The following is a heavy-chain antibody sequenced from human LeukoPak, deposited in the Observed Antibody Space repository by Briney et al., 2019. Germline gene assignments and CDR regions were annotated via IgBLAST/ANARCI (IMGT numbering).Heavy chain of an antibody. CDR2: IYPGDSDT. CDR3: ARRGGSYRAFDY. J-gene: IGHJ4*02. CDR1: GYTFTSYW. Sequence: ESLKISCKGSGYTFTSYWIAWVRQMPGKGLEWMGIIYPGDSDTRYSPSFQGQVTISADKSSSTAYLQWSSLKASDTAIYYCARRGGSYRAFDYWGQGTLVTVSS. D-gene: IGHD1-26*01. V-gene: IGHV5-51*01.